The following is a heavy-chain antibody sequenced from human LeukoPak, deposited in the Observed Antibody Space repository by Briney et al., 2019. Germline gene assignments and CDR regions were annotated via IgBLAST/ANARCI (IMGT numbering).Heavy chain of an antibody. CDR2: IYPADSDT. Sequence: GESLKISSKGSGYSFSNYWIGWVRQMPGKGLEWMGIIYPADSDTRYSPSFQGQVTISADKSITTAYLHWSSLQASDTATYYCARRASAYDSSGYHFDYWGQGTLVTVSS. J-gene: IGHJ4*02. CDR3: ARRASAYDSSGYHFDY. D-gene: IGHD3-22*01. CDR1: GYSFSNYW. V-gene: IGHV5-51*01.